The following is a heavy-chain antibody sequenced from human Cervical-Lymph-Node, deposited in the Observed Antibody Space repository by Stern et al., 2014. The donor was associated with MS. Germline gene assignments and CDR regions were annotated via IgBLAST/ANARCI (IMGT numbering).Heavy chain of an antibody. CDR3: AHRRAIRADAFDI. D-gene: IGHD2-2*02. CDR2: LYWAAAK. V-gene: IGHV2-5*02. CDR1: GFSLSSNGMG. Sequence: QITLKESGPTLVKPTQTLTLTCGFSGFSLSSNGMGVGWFRPPPGKALERLATLYWAAAKLYNPSLKSRLTITKDTAVSENQVVLTVTNMDPLDTATYYCAHRRAIRADAFDIWGQGTVVAVSS. J-gene: IGHJ3*02.